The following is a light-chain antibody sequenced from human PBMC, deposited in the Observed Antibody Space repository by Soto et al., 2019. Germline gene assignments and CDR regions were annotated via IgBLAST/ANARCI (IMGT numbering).Light chain of an antibody. Sequence: DIQMTQSSSSVSASLGDRVTITCRASEGIDSWLAWYQQKPGEAPKLLISAASSLQSGVPTRFSGSGFGTDFTLTISNLQPEDSATYYCQQGIHFPLAFGAGTKVEIK. CDR3: QQGIHFPLA. V-gene: IGKV1-12*01. CDR1: EGIDSW. J-gene: IGKJ4*01. CDR2: AAS.